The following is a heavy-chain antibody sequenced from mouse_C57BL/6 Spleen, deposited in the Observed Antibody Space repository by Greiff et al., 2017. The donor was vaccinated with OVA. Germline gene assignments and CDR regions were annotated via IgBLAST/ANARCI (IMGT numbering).Heavy chain of an antibody. D-gene: IGHD1-1*01. CDR3: ARYYSGSPWFAY. Sequence: EVQLQQSVAELVRPGASVKLSCTASGFNIKNTYMHWVKQRPEQGLEGIGRIDPAHGNTKYAPKFPGRATITADTSSNTAYLQLSSLTSEDTAIYYCARYYSGSPWFAYWGQGTLVTVSA. CDR1: GFNIKNTY. V-gene: IGHV14-3*01. CDR2: IDPAHGNT. J-gene: IGHJ3*01.